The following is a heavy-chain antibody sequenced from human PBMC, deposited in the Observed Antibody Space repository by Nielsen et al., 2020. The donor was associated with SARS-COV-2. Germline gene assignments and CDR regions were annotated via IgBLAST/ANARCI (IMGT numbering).Heavy chain of an antibody. D-gene: IGHD4-23*01. Sequence: LKISCAASGFTFSSYWMHWVRQAPGKGLVWVSRINSDGSSTSYADSVKGRFTISRDNAKNTLYLQMNSLRAEDTAVYYCAREGGVTPTDYWGQGTLVTVSS. CDR1: GFTFSSYW. CDR2: INSDGSST. J-gene: IGHJ4*02. CDR3: AREGGVTPTDY. V-gene: IGHV3-74*01.